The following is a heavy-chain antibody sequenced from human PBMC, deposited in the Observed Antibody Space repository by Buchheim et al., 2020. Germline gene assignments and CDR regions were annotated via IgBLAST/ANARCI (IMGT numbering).Heavy chain of an antibody. J-gene: IGHJ5*01. CDR2: IHHSGNT. CDR1: GDSISSTYW. V-gene: IGHV4-4*02. Sequence: QVQLQESGPGLVKPSETLSLTCAVYGDSISSTYWWSWVRQPPGKGLEWIAEIHHSGNTNYNPSLKSRVTISIDKSKNQLSLRLNSVTAADTAVYYCARNFDSWGQGTL. CDR3: ARNFDS.